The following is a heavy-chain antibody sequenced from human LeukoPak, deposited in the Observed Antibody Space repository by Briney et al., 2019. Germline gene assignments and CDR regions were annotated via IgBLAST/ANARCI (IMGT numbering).Heavy chain of an antibody. CDR1: GFTFSSYA. Sequence: GGSPRLSCAASGFTFSSYAMHWVRQAPGKGLEWVAVISYDGSNKYYADSVKGRFTISRDNSKNTLYLQMNSLRAEDTAVYYCARVPPPDGGHFDYWGQGTLVTVSS. V-gene: IGHV3-30-3*01. CDR2: ISYDGSNK. J-gene: IGHJ4*02. D-gene: IGHD4-23*01. CDR3: ARVPPPDGGHFDY.